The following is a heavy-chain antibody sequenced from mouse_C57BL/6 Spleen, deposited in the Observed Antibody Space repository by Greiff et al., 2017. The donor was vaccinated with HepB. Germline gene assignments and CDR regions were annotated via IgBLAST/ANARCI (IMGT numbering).Heavy chain of an antibody. Sequence: VQLQQSGPVLVKPGASVKMSCKASGYTFTDYYMNWVKQSHGKSLEWIGVINPYNGGTSYNQKFKGKATLTVDKSSSTAYMELNSLTSEDSAVYYCARSLRYLDYWGQGTTLTVSS. J-gene: IGHJ2*01. CDR1: GYTFTDYY. D-gene: IGHD1-1*01. CDR2: INPYNGGT. V-gene: IGHV1-19*01. CDR3: ARSLRYLDY.